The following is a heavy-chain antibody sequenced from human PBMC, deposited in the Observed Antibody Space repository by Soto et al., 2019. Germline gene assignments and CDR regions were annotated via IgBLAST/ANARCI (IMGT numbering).Heavy chain of an antibody. CDR1: GFTFSTYA. D-gene: IGHD6-13*01. Sequence: GGSLRLSCAASGFTFSTYAMSWVRQAPGKGLEWVSGISGSGGRTYYADSVKGRFTISRDNSKNTLYLQMNSLKAEDTAVYYCAKVRGSTWNYYYMDVWGKGTTVTVSS. CDR2: ISGSGGRT. CDR3: AKVRGSTWNYYYMDV. V-gene: IGHV3-23*01. J-gene: IGHJ6*03.